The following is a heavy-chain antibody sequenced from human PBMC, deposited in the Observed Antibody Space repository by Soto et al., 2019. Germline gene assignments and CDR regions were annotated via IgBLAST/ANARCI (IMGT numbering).Heavy chain of an antibody. CDR3: ARAPISTNSYGDEYAFDI. CDR1: GGTFSSYA. Sequence: QVQLVQSGAEVKKPGSSVKVSCKASGGTFSSYAISWVRQAPGQGLEWMGGIIPIFGTANYAQKFQGRVTITADEATSTAYMELSSLRSEDTAVYYCARAPISTNSYGDEYAFDIWCQGTMFTVSS. CDR2: IIPIFGTA. J-gene: IGHJ3*02. V-gene: IGHV1-69*01. D-gene: IGHD5-18*01.